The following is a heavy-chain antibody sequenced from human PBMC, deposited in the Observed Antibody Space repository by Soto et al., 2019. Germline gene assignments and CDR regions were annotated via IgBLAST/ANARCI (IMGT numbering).Heavy chain of an antibody. D-gene: IGHD3-10*01. CDR1: GFTFSNYP. CDR2: ISASGGSH. V-gene: IGHV3-23*01. Sequence: VQLLESGGGLVQGGESLRLSCPASGFTFSNYPMSWVPRVPGTGRAGASSISASGGSHYYAAPVRGRFTISRDNSKNTLYLQMNILRAEDTAVYYCAKNNLLGSGTKDYWGQGTLVTVSS. J-gene: IGHJ4*02. CDR3: AKNNLLGSGTKDY.